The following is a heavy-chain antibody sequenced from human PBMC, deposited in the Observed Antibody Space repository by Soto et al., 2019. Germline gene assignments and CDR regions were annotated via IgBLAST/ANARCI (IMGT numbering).Heavy chain of an antibody. CDR1: GGSISSYY. Sequence: PSETLSLTCTVSGGSISSYYWSWIRQPPGKGLEWIGYIYHSGSTNYNPSLKSRVTISVDTSKNQFSLKLSSVTAADTAVYYCARDNLWYSGYGDYYYYSGMDVWGQGTTVTVSS. CDR2: IYHSGST. D-gene: IGHD5-12*01. J-gene: IGHJ6*02. V-gene: IGHV4-59*01. CDR3: ARDNLWYSGYGDYYYYSGMDV.